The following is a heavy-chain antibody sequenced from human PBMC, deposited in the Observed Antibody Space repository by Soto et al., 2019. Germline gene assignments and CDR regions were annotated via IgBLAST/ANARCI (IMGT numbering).Heavy chain of an antibody. Sequence: QVQLVQSGAEVKKPGSSVRVSCKASGTIFSSYTISWVRQAPGQGLEWMGRIIPILGETNSAQKFQGRVTLTADKSTNTAYMKLNSLRLEDTAVYYCARGLGGRMEDWGQGTTVTVSS. CDR1: GTIFSSYT. V-gene: IGHV1-69*08. CDR2: IIPILGET. D-gene: IGHD3-16*01. CDR3: ARGLGGRMED. J-gene: IGHJ6*02.